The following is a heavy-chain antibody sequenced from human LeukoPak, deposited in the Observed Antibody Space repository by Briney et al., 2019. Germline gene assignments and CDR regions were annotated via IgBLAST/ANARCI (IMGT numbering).Heavy chain of an antibody. CDR1: GYTFSDYT. V-gene: IGHV7-4-1*02. CDR3: VRSSRGVIALLDY. J-gene: IGHJ4*02. D-gene: IGHD3-10*01. CDR2: INTNTGNP. Sequence: GASVKVSCKASGYTFSDYTLNWVRQAPGRGLEWMAWINTNTGNPTSAQGFTGRFAFSVDKSVSTAYLHISSLKAEDTGVYYCVRSSRGVIALLDYWGQGTRVTVSS.